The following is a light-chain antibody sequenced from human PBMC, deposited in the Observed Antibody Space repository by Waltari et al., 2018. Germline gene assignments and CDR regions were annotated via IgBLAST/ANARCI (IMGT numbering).Light chain of an antibody. CDR3: SSYARTDNSVL. Sequence: QSALTQPASVSGSPGQSITISCTGSNSDVGGYNLVSWYRQFPNTAPQLFIYEGSQRPSHVPSRFSTSKSGNTASLTISGLQPEDEAYYFCSSYARTDNSVLFGGGTKLSVL. V-gene: IGLV2-23*01. J-gene: IGLJ2*01. CDR2: EGS. CDR1: NSDVGGYNL.